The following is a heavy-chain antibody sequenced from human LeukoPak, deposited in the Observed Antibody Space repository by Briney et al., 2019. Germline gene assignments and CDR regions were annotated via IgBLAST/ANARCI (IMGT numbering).Heavy chain of an antibody. CDR2: IYSSVT. CDR3: ARRAGAYSHPYDY. Sequence: GGSLRLSCTVSGFTVSSNSMSWVRQAPGKGLEWVSFIYSSVTHYSDSVKGRFTISRDNSKNTLYLQMNGLRAEDTAVYYCARRAGAYSHPYDYWGQGTRVSVSS. D-gene: IGHD4/OR15-4a*01. V-gene: IGHV3-53*01. CDR1: GFTVSSNS. J-gene: IGHJ4*02.